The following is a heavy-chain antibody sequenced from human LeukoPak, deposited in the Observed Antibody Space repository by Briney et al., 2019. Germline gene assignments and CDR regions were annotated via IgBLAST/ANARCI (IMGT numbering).Heavy chain of an antibody. J-gene: IGHJ6*02. D-gene: IGHD3-22*01. CDR3: ARVRDYDSSSGYYYGMVV. CDR2: ISSSGSTI. CDR1: GFTFSDYY. V-gene: IGHV3-11*01. Sequence: GGSLRLSCAASGFTFSDYYMSWIRQAPGKGLEWVSYISSSGSTIYYADSVKGRFTISRDNAKNSLYLQMNSLRAEDTAVYYCARVRDYDSSSGYYYGMVVWGQGTTVTVSS.